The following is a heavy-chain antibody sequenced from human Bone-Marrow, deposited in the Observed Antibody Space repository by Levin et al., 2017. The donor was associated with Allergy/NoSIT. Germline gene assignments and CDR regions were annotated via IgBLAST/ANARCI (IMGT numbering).Heavy chain of an antibody. V-gene: IGHV3-30*03. D-gene: IGHD3-22*01. Sequence: SCTASGFTFTNYGLHWVRRAPGRGLEWLAVVSYDGSYSYYADSVKGRFTTSRDNSKDTLYLEMDSLRVEDTAMYHCAREFLHSGYYDLWGQGTLLTVSS. J-gene: IGHJ5*02. CDR3: AREFLHSGYYDL. CDR2: VSYDGSYS. CDR1: GFTFTNYG.